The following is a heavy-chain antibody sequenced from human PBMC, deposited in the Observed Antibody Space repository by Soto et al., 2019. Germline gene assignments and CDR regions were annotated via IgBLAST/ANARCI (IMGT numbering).Heavy chain of an antibody. CDR2: IYHSGST. J-gene: IGHJ5*02. CDR1: GGTITSGRSS. Sequence: SETLSLTCSVSGGTITSGRSSWNWIRQSPGKGLEWIAYIYHSGSTYYNPSLKSRVTISVDRSENQFSLKLTSVTAADTAVYYCVRESVASVPHYFDTWGPGTLVTVSS. D-gene: IGHD2-15*01. CDR3: VRESVASVPHYFDT. V-gene: IGHV4-30-2*06.